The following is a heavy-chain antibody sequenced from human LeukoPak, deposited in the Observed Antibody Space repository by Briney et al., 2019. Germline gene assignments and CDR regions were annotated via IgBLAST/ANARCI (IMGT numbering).Heavy chain of an antibody. Sequence: GGSLRLSCAASGFIFSDYYMSWIRQVPGKGLEWVSYTSSSGGATYYAGFVRGRFTVSRDNAQNSLSLQMNSLRVEDTAVYYCARDRQVHTSVDSVEYWGQGALVTVSS. CDR2: TSSSGGAT. J-gene: IGHJ4*02. D-gene: IGHD5-12*01. V-gene: IGHV3-11*01. CDR3: ARDRQVHTSVDSVEY. CDR1: GFIFSDYY.